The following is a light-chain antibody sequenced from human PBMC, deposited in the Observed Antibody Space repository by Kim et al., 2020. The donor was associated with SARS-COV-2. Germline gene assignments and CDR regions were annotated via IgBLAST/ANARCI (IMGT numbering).Light chain of an antibody. CDR1: SSDVGTYNY. Sequence: GQSVTISCAGTSSDVGTYNYASWYQQHPDKAPKLMIYDVSKRPSGVPDRFSASKSGNTASLTISGLQAEDEADYYCCSYAGSYSWVFGGGTQLTVL. CDR3: CSYAGSYSWV. V-gene: IGLV2-11*01. J-gene: IGLJ3*02. CDR2: DVS.